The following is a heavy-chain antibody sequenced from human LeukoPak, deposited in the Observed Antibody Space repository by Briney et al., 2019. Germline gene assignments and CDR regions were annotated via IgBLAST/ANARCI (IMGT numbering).Heavy chain of an antibody. CDR1: GFTFSSYG. CDR3: ARDPGGGYFDY. CDR2: IWYDGSNK. Sequence: PGWSLRLSCAASGFTFSSYGMHWVRQAPGKGLEWVAVIWYDGSNKYYADSVKGRFTISRDNFKNTLYLQMNSLRAEDTAVYYCARDPGGGYFDYWGQGTLVTVSS. J-gene: IGHJ4*02. V-gene: IGHV3-33*01. D-gene: IGHD3-16*01.